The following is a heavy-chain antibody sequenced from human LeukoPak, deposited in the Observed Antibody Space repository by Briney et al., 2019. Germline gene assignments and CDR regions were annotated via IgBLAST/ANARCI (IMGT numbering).Heavy chain of an antibody. CDR3: ARSGKSDFDY. Sequence: SETLSLTCTVSGDSISSSNYYWSWIRQPAGRGLEWIGRIFISGTTHCNPSLESRVTISVDTSKNQFSLKLSSVTAVDTAVYYCARSGKSDFDYWGQGTLVTVSS. D-gene: IGHD3-10*01. V-gene: IGHV4-61*02. CDR1: GDSISSSNYY. J-gene: IGHJ4*02. CDR2: IFISGTT.